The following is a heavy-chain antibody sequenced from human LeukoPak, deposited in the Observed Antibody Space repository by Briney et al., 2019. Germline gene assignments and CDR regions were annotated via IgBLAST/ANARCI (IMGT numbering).Heavy chain of an antibody. J-gene: IGHJ4*02. CDR3: AKAPMVTRATCYFDY. V-gene: IGHV3-74*01. Sequence: GGTLRLSCAASGFTFRNYWMHWVRQAPGKGLVWVSRINFHGNTTTYADSVKGQFPISRDNSKNTLYLQMNSLKAEATAVFYCAKAPMVTRATCYFDYWGQGTLVTVSS. D-gene: IGHD3-10*01. CDR1: GFTFRNYW. CDR2: INFHGNTT.